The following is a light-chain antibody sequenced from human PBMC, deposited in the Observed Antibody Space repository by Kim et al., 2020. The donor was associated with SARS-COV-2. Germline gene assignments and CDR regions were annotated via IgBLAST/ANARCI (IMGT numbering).Light chain of an antibody. CDR3: QQYETSSWT. CDR2: GTI. CDR1: QTIDMNF. Sequence: EIVLTQSPGTVSLSPGERVTLSCRASQTIDMNFLAWYQQKPGQAPRLLIYGTITRATGIPDRFRGRGSGTDFTLTISRLKPEDFAIYYCQQYETSSWTFGQGTKVGIK. V-gene: IGKV3-20*01. J-gene: IGKJ1*01.